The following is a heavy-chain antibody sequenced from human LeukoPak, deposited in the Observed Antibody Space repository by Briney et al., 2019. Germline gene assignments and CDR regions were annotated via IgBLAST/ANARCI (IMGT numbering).Heavy chain of an antibody. CDR2: ISAYNGNT. CDR3: AREAHYDILTGRGWFDP. D-gene: IGHD3-9*01. CDR1: GYTFTSYG. J-gene: IGHJ5*02. V-gene: IGHV1-18*04. Sequence: ASVKVSCKASGYTFTSYGISWVRQAPGQGLEWMGWISAYNGNTNYAQKLQGRVTMTTDTSTSTAYMELRGLRSDDTAVYYCAREAHYDILTGRGWFDPWGQGTLVTVSS.